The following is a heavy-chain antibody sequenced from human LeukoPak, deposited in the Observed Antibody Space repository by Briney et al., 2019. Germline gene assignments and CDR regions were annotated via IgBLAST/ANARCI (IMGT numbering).Heavy chain of an antibody. D-gene: IGHD3-16*02. CDR2: ISSGGGVT. CDR1: NFTFRTYS. V-gene: IGHV3-48*02. Sequence: GGSLRLSCGASNFTFRTYSMIWARQTAGTGLEWISYISSGGGVTHYAESVKGRFSISRDNAKNSLYLQMNRLKDDDTAVYYCARGPRHPYRPYYFDSWGQGTLVTVSS. J-gene: IGHJ4*02. CDR3: ARGPRHPYRPYYFDS.